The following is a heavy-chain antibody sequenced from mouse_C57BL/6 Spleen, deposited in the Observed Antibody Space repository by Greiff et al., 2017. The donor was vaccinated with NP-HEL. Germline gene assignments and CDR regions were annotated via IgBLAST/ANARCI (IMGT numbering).Heavy chain of an antibody. J-gene: IGHJ3*01. Sequence: QVQLQQPGAELVKPGASVKMSCKASGYTFTSYWITWVKQRPGQGLEWIGDIYPGSGSTNYNEKFKSKATLTVDTSSSTAYMQLSSLTSEDSAVYYCARSEYGSSLFAYWGQGTLVTVSA. CDR2: IYPGSGST. CDR1: GYTFTSYW. V-gene: IGHV1-55*01. D-gene: IGHD1-1*01. CDR3: ARSEYGSSLFAY.